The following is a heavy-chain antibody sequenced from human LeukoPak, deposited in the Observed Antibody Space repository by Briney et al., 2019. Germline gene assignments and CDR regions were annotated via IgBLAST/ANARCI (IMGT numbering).Heavy chain of an antibody. J-gene: IGHJ4*02. CDR2: ISSSSSTI. CDR1: GFTFSSYS. Sequence: PGGSLRLSCAASGFTFSSYSMNWVRQAPGKGLEWVSYISSSSSTIYYADSVKGRFTISRDNAKNLLHLQMNSLRAEDTAVYYCARDIVATITYFDYWGQGTLGTVSS. CDR3: ARDIVATITYFDY. D-gene: IGHD5-12*01. V-gene: IGHV3-48*01.